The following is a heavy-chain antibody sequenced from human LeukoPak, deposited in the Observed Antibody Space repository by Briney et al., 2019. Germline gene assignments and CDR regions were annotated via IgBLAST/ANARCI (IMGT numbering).Heavy chain of an antibody. CDR3: ARDLYGEKSLDY. J-gene: IGHJ4*02. CDR1: GFTFGDYG. V-gene: IGHV3-20*04. D-gene: IGHD3-10*01. Sequence: GGSLRLSCAASGFTFGDYGMSWVRQAPGKGLEWVSGINWNGGNTGYADSVKGRFTISRDNAKNSLYLQMNSLRAEDTALYYCARDLYGEKSLDYWGQGTLVTVSS. CDR2: INWNGGNT.